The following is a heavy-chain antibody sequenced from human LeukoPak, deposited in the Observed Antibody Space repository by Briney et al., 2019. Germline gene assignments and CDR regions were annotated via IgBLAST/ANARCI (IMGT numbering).Heavy chain of an antibody. D-gene: IGHD1-26*01. CDR3: ARAGWELPIDY. CDR1: GYTFNSYD. CDR2: MNPNSGNT. Sequence: GASVKVSCKASGYTFNSYDINWERQATGQGLEWMGWMNPNSGNTGYAQKVQGRVTMTRNTSISTAYMELSSLRSEDTAVYYCARAGWELPIDYWGQGTLVTVSS. J-gene: IGHJ4*02. V-gene: IGHV1-8*01.